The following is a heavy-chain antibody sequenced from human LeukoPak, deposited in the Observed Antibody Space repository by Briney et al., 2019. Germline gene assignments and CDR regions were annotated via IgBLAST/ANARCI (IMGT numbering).Heavy chain of an antibody. Sequence: GGSLRLSCAASGFTFSPYSMNWIRQAPGKGLEWVSAISGSGGSTYYADSVKGRFTISRDNSKNTLYLQMNSLRADATAVYYCAKAGSIFGVVSRYYYYYGMDVWGQGTTVTVSS. CDR3: AKAGSIFGVVSRYYYYYGMDV. CDR1: GFTFSPYS. D-gene: IGHD3-3*01. V-gene: IGHV3-23*01. CDR2: ISGSGGST. J-gene: IGHJ6*02.